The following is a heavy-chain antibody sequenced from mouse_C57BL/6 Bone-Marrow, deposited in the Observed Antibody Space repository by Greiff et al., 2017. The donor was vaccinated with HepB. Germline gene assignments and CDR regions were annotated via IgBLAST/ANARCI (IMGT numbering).Heavy chain of an antibody. Sequence: EVQGVESGGGLVKPGGSLKLSCAASGFTFSSYTMSWVRQTPEKRLEWVATISGGGGNTYYPNSVKGRFTISRDNAKNTLYLQMSSLRSEDTALYYCASYYSNSFAYWGQGTLVTVSA. CDR3: ASYYSNSFAY. CDR1: GFTFSSYT. J-gene: IGHJ3*01. V-gene: IGHV5-9*01. D-gene: IGHD2-5*01. CDR2: ISGGGGNT.